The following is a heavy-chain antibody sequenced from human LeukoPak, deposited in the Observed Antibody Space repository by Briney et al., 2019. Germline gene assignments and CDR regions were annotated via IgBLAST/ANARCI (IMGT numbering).Heavy chain of an antibody. D-gene: IGHD2-15*01. J-gene: IGHJ5*02. CDR3: ARGLQRGYCSGGSCYYWFDP. CDR2: MNPNSGNT. Sequence: ASVKVSCKASGYTFTSYDINWVRQATGQGLEWMGWMNPNSGNTGYAQKFHGRVTMTRNTSISTAYMELSSLRSEDTAVYYCARGLQRGYCSGGSCYYWFDPWGQGTLVTVSS. V-gene: IGHV1-8*01. CDR1: GYTFTSYD.